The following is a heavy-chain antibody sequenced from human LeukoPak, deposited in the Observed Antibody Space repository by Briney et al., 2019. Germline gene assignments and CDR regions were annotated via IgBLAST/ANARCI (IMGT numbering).Heavy chain of an antibody. CDR2: ITGSGGTT. CDR1: GFTFSTYA. Sequence: GGSLRLSCAASGFTFSTYAMSWVRQAPGKGLAWVSAITGSGGTTYYADSVKGRFTISRDNSKNTLYLQMNSLRAEDTAVYYCARGRGSDGMDVWGQGTTVTVSS. CDR3: ARGRGSDGMDV. V-gene: IGHV3-23*01. J-gene: IGHJ6*02.